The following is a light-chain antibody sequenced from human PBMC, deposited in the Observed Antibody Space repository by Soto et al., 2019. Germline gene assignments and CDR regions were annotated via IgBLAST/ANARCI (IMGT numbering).Light chain of an antibody. CDR2: DAS. Sequence: DIQVTQSPPTLSASVGDRVTITCRASQTISTWMAWYQQKPGKAPKLLVYDASTLQSGVASRFSGSGSGTEFTLIISGLQPDDSATYYCQQYNSYRYTFGQGTKLEIK. J-gene: IGKJ2*01. CDR1: QTISTW. V-gene: IGKV1-5*01. CDR3: QQYNSYRYT.